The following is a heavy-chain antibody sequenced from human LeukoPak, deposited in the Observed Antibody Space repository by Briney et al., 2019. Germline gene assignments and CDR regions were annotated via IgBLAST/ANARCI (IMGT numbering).Heavy chain of an antibody. Sequence: GGSLRLSCAASGFTFSSYEMNWVRQAPGKGLEWVSYISSSGSTIYYADSVKGRFTISRDNAKNSPYLQMNSLRAEDTAVYYCARDDSLLAAAGVAFDIWGQGAMVTVSS. CDR3: ARDDSLLAAAGVAFDI. CDR2: ISSSGSTI. D-gene: IGHD6-13*01. CDR1: GFTFSSYE. V-gene: IGHV3-48*03. J-gene: IGHJ3*02.